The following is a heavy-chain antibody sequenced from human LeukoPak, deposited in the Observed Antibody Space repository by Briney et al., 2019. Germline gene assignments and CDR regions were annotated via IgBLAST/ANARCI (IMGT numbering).Heavy chain of an antibody. D-gene: IGHD1-20*01. CDR1: GGSISSYY. V-gene: IGHV4-59*13. CDR2: IYSSGST. Sequence: PSETLSLTCSVSGGSISSYYWSWVRQPPGKGLEWIGYIYSSGSTNYNPSLKTRVTISADTSKNQFSLKLTSVTAEDTAVYYCARSNWAEYFQYWGQGALVTVSS. CDR3: ARSNWAEYFQY. J-gene: IGHJ1*01.